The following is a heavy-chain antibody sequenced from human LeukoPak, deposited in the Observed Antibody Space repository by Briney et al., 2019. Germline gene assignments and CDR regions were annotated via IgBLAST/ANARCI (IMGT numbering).Heavy chain of an antibody. V-gene: IGHV3-9*01. D-gene: IGHD3-16*01. J-gene: IGHJ6*02. CDR1: GFTFDDYA. Sequence: PGRSLRLSCAASGFTFDDYAMHWVRHAPGKGLEWVSGISWNSGSIGYADSVKGRFTISRDNAKNSLYLQMNSLRAEDTALYYCAKDMGDFGNYYYYGMDVWGQGTTVTVSS. CDR2: ISWNSGSI. CDR3: AKDMGDFGNYYYYGMDV.